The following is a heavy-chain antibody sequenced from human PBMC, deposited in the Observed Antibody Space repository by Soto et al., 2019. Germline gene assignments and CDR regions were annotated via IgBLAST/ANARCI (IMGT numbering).Heavy chain of an antibody. CDR1: CASLSGFY. D-gene: IGHD1-1*01. J-gene: IGHJ5*02. CDR3: VRDGTKTLRDWFDP. V-gene: IGHV4-4*07. Sequence: TLSDTCPVSCASLSGFYWSWIRKSTGKGLEWIGRIYATGTTDYNPSLKSRVMMSVDTSKKQFSLKLRSVTAADTAVYYCVRDGTKTLRDWFDPWGQGISVTGS. CDR2: IYATGTT.